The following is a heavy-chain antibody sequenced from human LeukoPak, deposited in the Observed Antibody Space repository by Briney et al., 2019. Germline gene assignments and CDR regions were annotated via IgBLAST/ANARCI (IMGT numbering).Heavy chain of an antibody. V-gene: IGHV4-59*01. D-gene: IGHD5-18*01. J-gene: IGHJ4*02. CDR1: GGSIRSYY. CDR2: IYYSGST. Sequence: SETLSLTCTVSGGSIRSYYWSWIRQPPGKGLEWIGYIYYSGSTNYNPSLKSRVTMSVDTSKNQFSLKLSSVTAADTAVYYCARDSSYGYGPFDSWGQGTLVTVSS. CDR3: ARDSSYGYGPFDS.